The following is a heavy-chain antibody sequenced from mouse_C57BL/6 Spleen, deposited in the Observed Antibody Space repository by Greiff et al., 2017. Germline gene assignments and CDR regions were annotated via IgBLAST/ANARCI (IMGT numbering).Heavy chain of an antibody. D-gene: IGHD1-1*01. Sequence: EVQLQQSGAELVKPGASVKLSCTASGFNIKDYYMHWVKQRTEQGLEWIGRLDPEDGETKYAPKFQGKATITADTSSNTAYLQLSSLTSEDTAVYYCARSSPSYYGSWYFDVWGTGTTVTVSS. V-gene: IGHV14-2*01. CDR3: ARSSPSYYGSWYFDV. CDR1: GFNIKDYY. CDR2: LDPEDGET. J-gene: IGHJ1*03.